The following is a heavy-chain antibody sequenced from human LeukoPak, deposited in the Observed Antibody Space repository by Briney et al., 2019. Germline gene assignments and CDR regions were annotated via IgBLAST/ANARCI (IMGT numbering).Heavy chain of an antibody. CDR3: ARPGPDSSSWYYFDY. CDR1: GFTFSSYG. CDR2: IWYDGGNK. J-gene: IGHJ4*02. D-gene: IGHD6-13*01. Sequence: GGSLRLSCAASGFTFSSYGMHWVRQAPGKGLEWVAVIWYDGGNKYYADSVKGRFTISRDNSKNTLYLQMNSLRAEDTAVYYCARPGPDSSSWYYFDYWGQGTLVTVSS. V-gene: IGHV3-33*01.